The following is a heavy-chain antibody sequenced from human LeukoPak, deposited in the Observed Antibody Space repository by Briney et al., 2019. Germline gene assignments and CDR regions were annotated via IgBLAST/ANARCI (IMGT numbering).Heavy chain of an antibody. J-gene: IGHJ6*03. CDR2: IYTSGST. D-gene: IGHD3-10*01. V-gene: IGHV4-61*02. Sequence: PSETLSLTCTVSGGSINSGSYYWSWIRQPAGKGLEWIGRIYTSGSTKYNPSLKSRVTISLDTSKNQFSLKLSAVAAADTAVYYCASVRRGFGESSKYYSYYYMDVWGIGTTVTISS. CDR3: ASVRRGFGESSKYYSYYYMDV. CDR1: GGSINSGSYY.